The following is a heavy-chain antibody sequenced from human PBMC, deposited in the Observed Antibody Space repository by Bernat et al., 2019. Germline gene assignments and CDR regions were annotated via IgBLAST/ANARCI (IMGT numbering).Heavy chain of an antibody. CDR2: ISRTSSNI. J-gene: IGHJ3*02. CDR3: ARETGEWELGI. CDR1: GFTFSSYS. D-gene: IGHD1-26*01. V-gene: IGHV3-48*01. Sequence: EVQLVESGGALVQPGGSLRLSCAASGFTFSSYSMNWVHQAPGKGLEWVSYISRTSSNIYYADSVKGRFTISRDNAKNSLYLQMNSLRAEDTAVYYCARETGEWELGIWGQGTMVTVSS.